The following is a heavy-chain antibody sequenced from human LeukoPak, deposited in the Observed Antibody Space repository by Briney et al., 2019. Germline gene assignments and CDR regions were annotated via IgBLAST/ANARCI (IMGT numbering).Heavy chain of an antibody. CDR3: TTDAGYTSGWYNY. V-gene: IGHV3-15*01. Sequence: PGGSLRLSCAASGFIFSNAYMKWVRQAPGKGLEWVGRIKSKTESATIDYAAPVKGRFTISRDDSKNMVYLQMNSLKTEDTAVYYCTTDAGYTSGWYNYWGQGILVTVSS. D-gene: IGHD6-19*01. CDR2: IKSKTESATI. J-gene: IGHJ4*02. CDR1: GFIFSNAY.